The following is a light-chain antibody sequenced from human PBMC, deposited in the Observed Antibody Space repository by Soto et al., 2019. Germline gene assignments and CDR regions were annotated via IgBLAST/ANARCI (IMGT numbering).Light chain of an antibody. CDR3: QQYYTTPYT. CDR1: QSVLYNSNNKNY. Sequence: DIVMTQSPDSLAVSLGERATINCKSSQSVLYNSNNKNYLAWYRQKPGQPPKLLIYWASTRESGVPDRFSGSRSGTDFPLTISSLQAEDVAVYYCQQYYTTPYTFGQGTKLGIK. J-gene: IGKJ2*01. V-gene: IGKV4-1*01. CDR2: WAS.